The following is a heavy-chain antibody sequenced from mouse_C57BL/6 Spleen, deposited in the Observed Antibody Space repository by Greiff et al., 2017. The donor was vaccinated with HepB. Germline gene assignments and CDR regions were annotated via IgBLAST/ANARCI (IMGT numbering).Heavy chain of an antibody. CDR1: GYTFTSYW. D-gene: IGHD1-1*01. J-gene: IGHJ3*01. CDR3: ARPVGAEAWFAY. V-gene: IGHV1-55*01. Sequence: VQLQQPGAELVKPGASVKMSCKASGYTFTSYWITWVKQRPGQGLEWIGDIYPGSGSTNYNEKFKSKATLTVDTSSSTAYMQLSSLTSEDSAVYYCARPVGAEAWFAYWGQGTLVTVSA. CDR2: IYPGSGST.